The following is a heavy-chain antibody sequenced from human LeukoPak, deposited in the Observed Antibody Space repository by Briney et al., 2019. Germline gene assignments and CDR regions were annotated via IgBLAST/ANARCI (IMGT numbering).Heavy chain of an antibody. J-gene: IGHJ4*02. CDR3: ARGGADIVVVVAAGDYFDY. V-gene: IGHV3-30*02. CDR1: GFTFSDYA. CDR2: IRYDGSDS. D-gene: IGHD2-15*01. Sequence: GGSLRLSCSAFGFTFSDYAFHWVRQAPGKGLEWLAFIRYDGSDSYYTDSVKGRFTISRDNSKKTLYLQMNSLRAEDTAVYYCARGGADIVVVVAAGDYFDYWGQGTLVTVSS.